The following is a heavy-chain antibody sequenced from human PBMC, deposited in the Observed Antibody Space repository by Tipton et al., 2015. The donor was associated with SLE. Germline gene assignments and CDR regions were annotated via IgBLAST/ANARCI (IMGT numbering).Heavy chain of an antibody. V-gene: IGHV4-59*01. CDR3: TRGPVGSGRRVYHYYFMDV. Sequence: TLSLTCTVSGGSIRNYYWSWMRQPPGKGLEWIGQMYHSGSTNYNPSLKSRVTTSVDTSKNQFSLKLSSVTAADTAVYFCTRGPVGSGRRVYHYYFMDVWGKGTTVTVSS. CDR1: GGSIRNYY. CDR2: MYHSGST. J-gene: IGHJ6*03. D-gene: IGHD2-15*01.